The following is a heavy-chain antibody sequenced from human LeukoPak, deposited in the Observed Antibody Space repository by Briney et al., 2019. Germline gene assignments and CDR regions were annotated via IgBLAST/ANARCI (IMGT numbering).Heavy chain of an antibody. V-gene: IGHV3-23*01. D-gene: IGHD3-10*01. CDR3: TKGPYGSGSYRFDY. CDR1: GFTFSRYG. CDR2: ISGSGGSA. Sequence: GGSLRLSCAASGFTFSRYGMSWVRQAPGKGLEWVSAISGSGGSAYSADSVKGRVTISRDNSKNTLYLQMNSLRAEDTAVYYCTKGPYGSGSYRFDYWGQGTLVTVSS. J-gene: IGHJ4*02.